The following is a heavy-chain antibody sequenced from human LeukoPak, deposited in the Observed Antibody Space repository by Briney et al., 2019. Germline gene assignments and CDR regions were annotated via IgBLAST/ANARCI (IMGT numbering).Heavy chain of an antibody. Sequence: ASETLSLTCAVYGGSFSGYYWSWIRQPPGKGLEWIGYIYYSGSTNYNPSLKSRVTISVDTSKNQFSLKLTSVAAADTAVYYCATGLQSSWYRPYFDYWGQGTLVTVSS. CDR2: IYYSGST. CDR1: GGSFSGYY. CDR3: ATGLQSSWYRPYFDY. D-gene: IGHD6-13*01. J-gene: IGHJ4*02. V-gene: IGHV4-59*01.